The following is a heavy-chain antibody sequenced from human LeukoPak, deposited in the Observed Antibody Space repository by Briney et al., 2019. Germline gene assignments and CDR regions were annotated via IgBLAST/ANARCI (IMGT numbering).Heavy chain of an antibody. Sequence: GGSLRLSCAASGFTFSSYSMNWVRQAPGKGLEWVSSISSSSSYIYYADSVKGRFTISRDNAKNSLYLQMNSLRAEDTAVYYCARRVVSGSDAFDIRGQGTMVTVSS. CDR1: GFTFSSYS. J-gene: IGHJ3*02. D-gene: IGHD2-15*01. CDR3: ARRVVSGSDAFDI. CDR2: ISSSSSYI. V-gene: IGHV3-21*01.